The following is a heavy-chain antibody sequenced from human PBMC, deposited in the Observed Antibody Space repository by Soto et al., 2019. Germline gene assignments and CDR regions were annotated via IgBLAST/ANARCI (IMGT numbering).Heavy chain of an antibody. CDR2: ISSSSSYI. Sequence: GGSLRLSCAASGFTFSSYSMNWVRQAPGKGLEWVSSISSSSSYIYYADSVKGRFTISRDNAKNSLYLQMNSLRAEDTAVYYCARARGYGDWPFSPPALGYWGQGTLVTVSS. V-gene: IGHV3-21*01. J-gene: IGHJ4*02. D-gene: IGHD4-17*01. CDR3: ARARGYGDWPFSPPALGY. CDR1: GFTFSSYS.